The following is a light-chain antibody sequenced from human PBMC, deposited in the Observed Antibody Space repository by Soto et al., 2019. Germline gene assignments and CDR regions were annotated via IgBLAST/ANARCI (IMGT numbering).Light chain of an antibody. Sequence: QSVLTQPPSASGSPGQPVSISCTGTGSDVGTYNFVSWYQQHPGKAPKLLIYEATKRPSGVPDRFSGSKSGNTASLTVSGLQAEDEAEYFCSSYTGDRHFYVFGTGTKVTVL. J-gene: IGLJ1*01. CDR3: SSYTGDRHFYV. CDR2: EAT. V-gene: IGLV2-8*01. CDR1: GSDVGTYNF.